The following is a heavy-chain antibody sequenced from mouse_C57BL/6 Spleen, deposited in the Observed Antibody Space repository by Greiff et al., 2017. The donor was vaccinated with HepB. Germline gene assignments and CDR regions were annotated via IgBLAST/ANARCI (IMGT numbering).Heavy chain of an antibody. Sequence: VQLQQSGPELVKPGASVKMSCKASGYTFTDYNMHWVKQSHGKSLEWLGYINPNNGGTSYNQKFKGKATLTVNKSSSTAYMELRSLTSEDSAVYYCARTHYYGSSLFAYWGQGTLVTVSA. D-gene: IGHD1-1*01. V-gene: IGHV1-22*01. CDR2: INPNNGGT. CDR3: ARTHYYGSSLFAY. CDR1: GYTFTDYN. J-gene: IGHJ3*01.